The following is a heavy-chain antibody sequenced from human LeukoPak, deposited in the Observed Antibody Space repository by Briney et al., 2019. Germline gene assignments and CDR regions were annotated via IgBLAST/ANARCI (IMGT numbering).Heavy chain of an antibody. V-gene: IGHV3-23*01. CDR3: AKTAYDTSGYSYNDFDF. J-gene: IGHJ4*02. CDR1: GFTFSSYA. D-gene: IGHD3-22*01. CDR2: ICGIGGCT. Sequence: PGGSLRLSCAASGFTFSSYAMTWVRQAPGKGLEWVSAICGIGGCTYYADSVKGRFTISRDNSKNTLYLQMNSLGAEDTAVYYCAKTAYDTSGYSYNDFDFWGQGTLVTVSS.